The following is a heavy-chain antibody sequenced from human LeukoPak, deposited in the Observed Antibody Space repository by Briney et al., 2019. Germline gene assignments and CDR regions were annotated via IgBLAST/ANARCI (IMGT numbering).Heavy chain of an antibody. D-gene: IGHD3-9*01. CDR1: GYTFTSYY. J-gene: IGHJ4*02. V-gene: IGHV1-46*01. CDR3: ARDREGLRYFDL. CDR2: INPSGGST. Sequence: ASVKVSCKASGYTFTSYYMHWVRQVPGQGLEWMGIINPSGGSTSYAQKFQGRVTMTRDTSTSTVYMELSSLRSEDTAVYYCARDREGLRYFDLWGQGTLVSVSS.